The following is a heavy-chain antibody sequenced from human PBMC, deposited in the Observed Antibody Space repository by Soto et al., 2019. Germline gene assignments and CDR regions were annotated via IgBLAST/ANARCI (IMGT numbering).Heavy chain of an antibody. J-gene: IGHJ4*02. V-gene: IGHV4-59*01. CDR1: GGSLSSYY. CDR2: IYYSGNT. Sequence: PSGSVYLTCTVAGGSLSSYYWSWIRQPPGKGLEWIGSIYYSGNTNYSPSLKSRVTISVDTSKKQFSLKLTSVTAADTAMYYCDRGYCSSTSCYEFDYWGQGTLVTVSS. CDR3: DRGYCSSTSCYEFDY. D-gene: IGHD2-2*01.